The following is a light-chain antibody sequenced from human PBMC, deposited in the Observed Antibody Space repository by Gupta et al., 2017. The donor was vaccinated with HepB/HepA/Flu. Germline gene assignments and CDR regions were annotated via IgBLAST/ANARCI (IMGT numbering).Light chain of an antibody. CDR3: QQYNSYPWT. J-gene: IGKJ1*01. CDR2: KAS. V-gene: IGKV1-5*03. CDR1: QSISSW. Sequence: IQMTQSPSTLSASVGDRVTITCRASQSISSWLAWYQQKPGKAPKLLIYKASSLESGVPSRFSGSGSGTEFTLTISSLQPDDFATYYCQQYNSYPWTFGPGTKV.